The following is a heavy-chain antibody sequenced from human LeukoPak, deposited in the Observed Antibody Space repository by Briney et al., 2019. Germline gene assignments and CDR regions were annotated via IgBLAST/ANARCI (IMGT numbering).Heavy chain of an antibody. D-gene: IGHD5-18*01. J-gene: IGHJ4*02. CDR3: ARDLHGRYSYGYRH. V-gene: IGHV3-53*05. CDR1: GFSVSNTY. CDR2: IYSGGNT. Sequence: PGGSLRLSCAASGFSVSNTYMSWVRQAPGKGLEWVSIIYSGGNTYYADSVKGRFTISRDNSKNTLYLQMNSLRAEDTAVYYCARDLHGRYSYGYRHWGQGTLVTVSS.